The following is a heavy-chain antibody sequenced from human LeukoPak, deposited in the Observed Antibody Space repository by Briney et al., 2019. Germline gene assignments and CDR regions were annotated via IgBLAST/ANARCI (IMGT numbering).Heavy chain of an antibody. D-gene: IGHD6-19*01. V-gene: IGHV3-23*01. Sequence: PGGSLRLSCTASGITFSNFDMGWVRQAPGKGLEWVSAITNRGDGTYFADSVKGRVTISRDNSKDTLYLQLNSLRADDTAVYYCAKDARRTSGWYYFDSWGQGTWSPSPQ. J-gene: IGHJ4*02. CDR3: AKDARRTSGWYYFDS. CDR1: GITFSNFD. CDR2: ITNRGDGT.